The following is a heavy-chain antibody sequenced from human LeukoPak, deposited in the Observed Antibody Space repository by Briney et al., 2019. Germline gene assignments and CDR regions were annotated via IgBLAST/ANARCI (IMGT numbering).Heavy chain of an antibody. V-gene: IGHV4-39*07. CDR3: ARDIVVVPAAEDY. D-gene: IGHD2-2*01. J-gene: IGHJ4*02. CDR1: GGSISSSSYY. CDR2: IYYSGST. Sequence: SETLSLTCTVSGGSISSSSYYWGWIRQPPGKGLEWIGSIYYSGSTYYNPSLKSRVTISVDTSKNQFFLKLSSVTAADTAVYYCARDIVVVPAAEDYWGQGTLVTVSS.